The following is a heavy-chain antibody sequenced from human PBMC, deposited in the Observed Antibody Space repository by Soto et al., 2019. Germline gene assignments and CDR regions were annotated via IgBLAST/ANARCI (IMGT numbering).Heavy chain of an antibody. CDR2: INDSGNI. J-gene: IGHJ4*02. CDR3: ARLSTETTLDY. CDR1: GASFSGYQ. V-gene: IGHV4-34*01. D-gene: IGHD4-4*01. Sequence: SETLSLTCAVYGASFSGYQWTWIRQTPGKGLEWIGEINDSGNINYNPSLKSRVTISLDTSKNQFSLKLSSVTAADTSVYYCARLSTETTLDYWGQGTLVTVSS.